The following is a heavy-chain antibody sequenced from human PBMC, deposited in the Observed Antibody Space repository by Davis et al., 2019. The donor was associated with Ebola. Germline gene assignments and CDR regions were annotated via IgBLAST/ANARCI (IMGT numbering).Heavy chain of an antibody. Sequence: SVKVSCKASGGTFSSYAISWVRQAPGQGLEWMGGIIPIFGTANYAQKFQGRVTITADESTSTAYMELSSLRSEDTAVYYCARDRGISAHPEYFQHWGQGTLVTVSS. J-gene: IGHJ1*01. CDR1: GGTFSSYA. V-gene: IGHV1-69*13. CDR3: ARDRGISAHPEYFQH. D-gene: IGHD2-21*01. CDR2: IIPIFGTA.